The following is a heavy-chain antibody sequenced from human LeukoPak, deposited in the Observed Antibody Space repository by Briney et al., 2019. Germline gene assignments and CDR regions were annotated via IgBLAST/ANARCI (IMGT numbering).Heavy chain of an antibody. Sequence: GGSLRLSCAASGLTFSRYSMKWVRQAPGKRLEWVSSISSSSSHIYYADSVKGRFTTSRDNAKNSLYLQMNSLRAEDTAVYYCARDLKMATSGGGYYYYYGMDVWGQGTTVTVSS. J-gene: IGHJ6*02. CDR2: ISSSSSHI. V-gene: IGHV3-21*01. CDR3: ARDLKMATSGGGYYYYYGMDV. D-gene: IGHD5-24*01. CDR1: GLTFSRYS.